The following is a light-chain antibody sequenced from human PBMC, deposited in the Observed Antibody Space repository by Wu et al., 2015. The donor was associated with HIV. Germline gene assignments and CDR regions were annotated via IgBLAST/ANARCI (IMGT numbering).Light chain of an antibody. CDR3: QPYNNWPPWT. J-gene: IGKJ1*01. CDR1: QSVASF. V-gene: IGKV3-15*01. Sequence: EIVLTQFPATLSLSPGERATLSCRASQSVASFLAWYQQKPGQAPKPLIYDASTRATGIPARFSGSGSGTEFTLTISVMQSEDFAVYYCQPYNNWPPWTFGQGPRWKSN. CDR2: DAS.